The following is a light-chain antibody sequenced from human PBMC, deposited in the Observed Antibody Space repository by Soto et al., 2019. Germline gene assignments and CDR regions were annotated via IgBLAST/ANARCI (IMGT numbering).Light chain of an antibody. J-gene: IGKJ4*01. Sequence: AIQLTQSPSSLSASVGDRVTITCRASHVISSALAWCQQKAGKAPKLLIYDASSLESGVPSRFSGSGSGTDFTLTISSMQPEDFATYYCQQFNSYLNFGVGTKVEIK. CDR3: QQFNSYLN. CDR2: DAS. V-gene: IGKV1-13*02. CDR1: HVISSA.